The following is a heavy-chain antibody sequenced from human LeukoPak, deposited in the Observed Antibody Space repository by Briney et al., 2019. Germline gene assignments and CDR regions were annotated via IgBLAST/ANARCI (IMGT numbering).Heavy chain of an antibody. CDR2: IYYSGST. Sequence: PSETLSLTCTVSGGSISNSGDYWGWIRQPPGKGLEWIGSIYYSGSTYYNPSLKSRVTIPEDTSKNQFSLKLKFVTAADTAVYYCARHNPHMQYFDLWGRGTLVTVSS. CDR3: ARHNPHMQYFDL. CDR1: GGSISNSGDY. J-gene: IGHJ2*01. V-gene: IGHV4-39*01.